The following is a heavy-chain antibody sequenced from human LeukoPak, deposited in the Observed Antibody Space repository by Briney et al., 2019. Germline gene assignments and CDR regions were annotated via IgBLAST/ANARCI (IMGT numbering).Heavy chain of an antibody. Sequence: GGSLRLSCAASGFSFTSYWMSWVRQAPGKGLEWLANIKEDGSEKYYVDSVKGRFTISRDNAKNSLYLQMNSLRAEDTAVYYCANPRDSSTWYTFDYWGQGTLVTVSS. D-gene: IGHD6-13*01. CDR3: ANPRDSSTWYTFDY. V-gene: IGHV3-7*03. J-gene: IGHJ4*02. CDR2: IKEDGSEK. CDR1: GFSFTSYW.